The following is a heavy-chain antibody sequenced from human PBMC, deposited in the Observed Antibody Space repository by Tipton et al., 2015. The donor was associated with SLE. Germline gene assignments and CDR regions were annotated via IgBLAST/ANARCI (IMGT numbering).Heavy chain of an antibody. CDR3: AKTQQQLVRPTYFDY. V-gene: IGHV3-9*01. D-gene: IGHD6-13*01. CDR2: ISWNSGSI. Sequence: SLRLSCAAPGFTFDDYAMHWVRQAPGKGLEWVSGISWNSGSIGYADSVKGRFTIARDNAKNSLYLQMNSLRAEDTALYYCAKTQQQLVRPTYFDYWGQGTLVTVSS. J-gene: IGHJ4*02. CDR1: GFTFDDYA.